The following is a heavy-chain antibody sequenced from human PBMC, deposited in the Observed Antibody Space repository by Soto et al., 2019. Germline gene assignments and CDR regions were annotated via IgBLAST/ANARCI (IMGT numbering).Heavy chain of an antibody. CDR3: ARPKGTYSSGYYYFDF. CDR1: GGTFSTYA. D-gene: IGHD6-19*01. V-gene: IGHV1-69*01. Sequence: QVQLEQSGGEVKQPGSSVRVSCKTSGGTFSTYAINWVRQAPGQGLEWMGAIIPLFGTADYSQKFQGRVTITADESMSIAYMELSSLRFNDTALYFCARPKGTYSSGYYYFDFWGQGTLVTVSS. CDR2: IIPLFGTA. J-gene: IGHJ4*02.